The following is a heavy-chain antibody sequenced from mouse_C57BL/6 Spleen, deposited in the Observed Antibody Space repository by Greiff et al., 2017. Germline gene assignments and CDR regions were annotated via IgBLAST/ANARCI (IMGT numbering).Heavy chain of an antibody. V-gene: IGHV14-3*01. D-gene: IGHD1-1*01. J-gene: IGHJ3*01. Sequence: DVKLVESVAELVRPGASVKLSCTASGFYIKNTYMHWVKPRPEQGLEWIGRIGPANGTTKSAPKFPGTATIHADTSANTAYLQLSSLTSEDTAIYYCANYYGRRAGCAYWGQGTLVTGSA. CDR1: GFYIKNTY. CDR3: ANYYGRRAGCAY. CDR2: IGPANGTT.